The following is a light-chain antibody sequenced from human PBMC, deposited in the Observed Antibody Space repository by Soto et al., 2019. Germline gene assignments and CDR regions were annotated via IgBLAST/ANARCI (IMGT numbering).Light chain of an antibody. J-gene: IGLJ1*01. CDR3: LAWDSNTAS. CDR2: EDT. Sequence: SYKLTQPPSVSVSPGQTASIPCSGDKLGDKYVSWYQQKPGQSPVLVIHEDTRRPSGIPDRFSGSNSGNTATLTISGTQAMDEADYYCLAWDSNTASFGTGTKVTVL. V-gene: IGLV3-1*01. CDR1: KLGDKY.